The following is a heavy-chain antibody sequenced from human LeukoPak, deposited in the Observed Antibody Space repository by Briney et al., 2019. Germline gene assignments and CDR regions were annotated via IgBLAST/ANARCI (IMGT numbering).Heavy chain of an antibody. V-gene: IGHV3-21*01. CDR2: ISMTGSYI. CDR3: ARADYYGSGNFDY. D-gene: IGHD3-10*01. Sequence: GGSLRLSCVASGFTFSSHSMNWVRQAPGKGLEWVSSISMTGSYIYYAGSVKGRFTISRDNAKNSLYLQMNSLRAEDTAVYYCARADYYGSGNFDYWGQGTLVTVSS. J-gene: IGHJ4*02. CDR1: GFTFSSHS.